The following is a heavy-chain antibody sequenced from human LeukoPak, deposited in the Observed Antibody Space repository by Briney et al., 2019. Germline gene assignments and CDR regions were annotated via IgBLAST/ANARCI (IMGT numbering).Heavy chain of an antibody. J-gene: IGHJ4*02. V-gene: IGHV1-2*02. CDR2: INPNSGGT. D-gene: IGHD3-10*01. CDR1: GHTFTGYY. Sequence: ASVKVSCKASGHTFTGYYMHWVRQAPGQGLEWMGWINPNSGGTNYAQKFQGRVTMTRDTSISTAYMELSRLRSDDTAVYYCARVWFGEFMAINFDYWGQGTLVTVSS. CDR3: ARVWFGEFMAINFDY.